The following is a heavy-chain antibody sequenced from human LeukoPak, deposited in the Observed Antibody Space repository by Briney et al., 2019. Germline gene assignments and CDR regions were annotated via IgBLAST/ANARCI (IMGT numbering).Heavy chain of an antibody. J-gene: IGHJ5*02. D-gene: IGHD6-13*01. CDR1: GGSISSSSYY. Sequence: SETLSLTCTVSGGSISSSSYYWGWIRQPPGKGLEWIGSIYYSGSTYYNPSLKSRVTISVDTSKNQFSLKLSSVTAADTAVYYCARAQVGFSSSWSSFDPWGQGTLVTVSS. CDR3: ARAQVGFSSSWSSFDP. CDR2: IYYSGST. V-gene: IGHV4-39*07.